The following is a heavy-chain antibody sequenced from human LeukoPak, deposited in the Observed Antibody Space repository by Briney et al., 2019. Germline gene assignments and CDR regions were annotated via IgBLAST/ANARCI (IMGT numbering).Heavy chain of an antibody. D-gene: IGHD3-22*01. V-gene: IGHV4-4*07. CDR2: IYTSGST. CDR1: GGSISSYY. CDR3: ARGWGSSGYYYLDY. Sequence: SETLSLTCTVSGGSISSYYWSWIRQPAGKGLEWIGRIYTSGSTNYNPSLKSRVTMSVDTSKNQFSLKLTSVTAADTAVYYCARGWGSSGYYYLDYWGQGTLVTVSS. J-gene: IGHJ4*02.